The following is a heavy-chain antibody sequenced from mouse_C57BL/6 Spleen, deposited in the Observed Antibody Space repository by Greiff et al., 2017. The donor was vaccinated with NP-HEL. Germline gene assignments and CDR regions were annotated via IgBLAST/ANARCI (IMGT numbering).Heavy chain of an antibody. V-gene: IGHV1-52*01. D-gene: IGHD1-1*01. CDR2: IDPSDSET. CDR3: ARSHYYGSSPTGYFDV. Sequence: QVQLQQPGAELVRPGSSVKLSCKASGYTFTSYWMHWVKQRPIQGLEWIGNIDPSDSETHYNQKFKDKATLTVDKSSSTAYMQLSSLTSEDFAVYYCARSHYYGSSPTGYFDVWGTGTTVTVSS. CDR1: GYTFTSYW. J-gene: IGHJ1*03.